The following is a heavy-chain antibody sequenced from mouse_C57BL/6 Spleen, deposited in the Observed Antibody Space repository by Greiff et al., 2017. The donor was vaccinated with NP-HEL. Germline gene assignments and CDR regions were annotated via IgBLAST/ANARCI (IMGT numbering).Heavy chain of an antibody. D-gene: IGHD1-1*01. CDR1: GFTFSNYW. CDR3: TCYYGSSWAWFAY. J-gene: IGHJ3*01. V-gene: IGHV6-3*01. Sequence: EVKLMESGGGLVQPGGSMKLSCVASGFTFSNYWMNWVRQSPEKGLEWVAQIRLKSDNYATHYAESVKGRFTISRDDSKSSVYLQMNNLRAEDTGIYYCTCYYGSSWAWFAYWGQGTLVTVSA. CDR2: IRLKSDNYAT.